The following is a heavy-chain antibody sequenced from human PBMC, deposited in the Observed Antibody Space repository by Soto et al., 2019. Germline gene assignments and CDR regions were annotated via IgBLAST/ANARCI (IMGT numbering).Heavy chain of an antibody. D-gene: IGHD6-19*01. CDR1: GFTFSIYA. J-gene: IGHJ4*02. CDR3: AKWLRSGSFYCDF. V-gene: IGHV3-23*01. Sequence: GESLKISCQASGFTFSIYAMSWVRQAPGKGLEWVSLVQSNGVTYSADSVKGRFTVSRDNSKNTVYLQMDSLRVEDTAVYYCAKWLRSGSFYCDFWGQGTMVTVSS. CDR2: VQSNGVT.